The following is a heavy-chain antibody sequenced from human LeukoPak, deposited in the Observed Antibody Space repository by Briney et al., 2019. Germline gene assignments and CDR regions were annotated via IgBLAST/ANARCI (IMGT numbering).Heavy chain of an antibody. Sequence: GGSLRLSSAASAFTFDDYVMHWVRQAPGKGLEWVSLISGDGGNTYYADSVKGRFTISRDNSENSLYLQMNSLRTEDTALYYCAKDLLVRGWAYYYMNVWGKGTAVTVSS. J-gene: IGHJ6*03. CDR3: AKDLLVRGWAYYYMNV. CDR1: AFTFDDYV. D-gene: IGHD3-10*01. CDR2: ISGDGGNT. V-gene: IGHV3-43*02.